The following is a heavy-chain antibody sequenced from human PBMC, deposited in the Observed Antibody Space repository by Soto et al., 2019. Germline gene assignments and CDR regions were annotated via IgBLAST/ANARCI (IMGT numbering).Heavy chain of an antibody. J-gene: IGHJ6*02. D-gene: IGHD6-6*01. CDR1: GGTFSSYA. CDR3: ARVLTVAARPYYYGMDV. V-gene: IGHV1-69*12. Sequence: QVQLVQSGAEVKKPGSSVKVSCKASGGTFSSYAISWVRQAPGQGLEWMGGIIPIFGTANYAQKFQGRVTITADESTSTAYMELSSLRSEYTTVYYCARVLTVAARPYYYGMDVWGQGTTVTVSS. CDR2: IIPIFGTA.